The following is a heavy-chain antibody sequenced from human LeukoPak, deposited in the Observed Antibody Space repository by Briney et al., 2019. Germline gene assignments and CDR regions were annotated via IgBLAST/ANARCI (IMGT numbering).Heavy chain of an antibody. CDR1: GYTVSSNY. J-gene: IGHJ4*02. Sequence: GGSLRLSCAASGYTVSSNYMSWVRQAPGKGLEWVSVIYSGGSTYYADSVKGRFTISRDNSKNTLYLQMNSLRAEDTAVYYCATSVCDISSLDYWGQGTLVTVSS. D-gene: IGHD3-9*01. CDR3: ATSVCDISSLDY. V-gene: IGHV3-66*01. CDR2: IYSGGST.